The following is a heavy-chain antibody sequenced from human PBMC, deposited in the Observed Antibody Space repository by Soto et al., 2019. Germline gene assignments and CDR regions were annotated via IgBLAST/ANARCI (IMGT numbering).Heavy chain of an antibody. J-gene: IGHJ4*02. CDR2: ISSDEKIK. CDR3: ARGLRSVLDY. V-gene: IGHV3-33*01. Sequence: GGSLRLSCVASGFIFSNFGMHWVRQAPGKGLEWVAVISSDEKIKQYADSVRGRFAISRDNSKNTLYLQMTSLRAEDTAIYYCARGLRSVLDYWGQGTLVTVSS. CDR1: GFIFSNFG. D-gene: IGHD6-6*01.